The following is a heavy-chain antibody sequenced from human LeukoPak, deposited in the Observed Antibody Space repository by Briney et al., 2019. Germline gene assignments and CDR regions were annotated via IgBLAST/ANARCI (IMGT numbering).Heavy chain of an antibody. CDR1: GDSVSSTSYY. CDR3: ARGERFGELLDF. CDR2: IYYSGST. V-gene: IGHV4-39*07. Sequence: PSETLSLTCTVSGDSVSSTSYYWGWIRQPPGKGLEWIGSIYYSGSTYYSPSLKSRVSISLDTSKNQFSLKLISVTAADTAVYYCARGERFGELLDFWGQGTLVTVSS. D-gene: IGHD3-10*01. J-gene: IGHJ4*02.